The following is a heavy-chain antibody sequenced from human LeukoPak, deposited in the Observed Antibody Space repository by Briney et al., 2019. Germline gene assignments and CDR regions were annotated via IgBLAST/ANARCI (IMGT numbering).Heavy chain of an antibody. CDR1: GGSFSGYY. Sequence: SETLSLTCAVYGGSFSGYYWSWIRQPPGKGLEWIGEINHSGSTNYNPSLKSRVTISVDTSKNQFSLKLGSVTAADTAVYYCARGLKRGASLDYWGQGTLVTVSS. CDR2: INHSGST. V-gene: IGHV4-34*01. CDR3: ARGLKRGASLDY. D-gene: IGHD3-10*01. J-gene: IGHJ4*02.